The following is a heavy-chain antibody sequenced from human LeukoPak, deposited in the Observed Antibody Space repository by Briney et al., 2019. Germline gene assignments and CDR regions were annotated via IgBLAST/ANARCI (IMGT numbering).Heavy chain of an antibody. D-gene: IGHD3-22*01. CDR3: AREGYYDSSGYPDY. Sequence: ASVKVSCKASGYTFTGYYMHWVRQAPGQGLEWMGRINPNSGGTNYAQKFHGRVTMTRDTSISTAYMEPSRLRSDDTAVYYCAREGYYDSSGYPDYWGQGTLVTVSS. V-gene: IGHV1-2*06. CDR1: GYTFTGYY. CDR2: INPNSGGT. J-gene: IGHJ4*02.